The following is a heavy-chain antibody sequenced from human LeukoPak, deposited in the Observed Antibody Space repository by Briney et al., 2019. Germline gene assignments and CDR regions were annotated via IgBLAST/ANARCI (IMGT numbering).Heavy chain of an antibody. Sequence: PGGSLRLSCAASGFTFTGYWMHWVRHVPGKGRVWVARINGDGSSTMHADSMKGRFTISRDIAKNTLYLQMNSLRDDDTAVYYCVREGLECSASSCQSAAFDYWGQGTLVTVSS. J-gene: IGHJ4*02. CDR3: VREGLECSASSCQSAAFDY. CDR1: GFTFTGYW. CDR2: INGDGSST. D-gene: IGHD2-2*01. V-gene: IGHV3-74*03.